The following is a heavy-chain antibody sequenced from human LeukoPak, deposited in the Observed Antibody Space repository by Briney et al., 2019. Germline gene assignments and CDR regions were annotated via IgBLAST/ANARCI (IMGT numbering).Heavy chain of an antibody. Sequence: MSSETLSLTCAGYGGSFSGYYWSWIRQPPGKGLEWIGEINHSGSTNYNPSLKSRVTISVDTSKNQFSLKLSSVTAADTAVYYCARVHDFWSGYRPDYWGQGTLVTVSS. CDR2: INHSGST. J-gene: IGHJ4*02. D-gene: IGHD3-3*01. CDR3: ARVHDFWSGYRPDY. V-gene: IGHV4-34*01. CDR1: GGSFSGYY.